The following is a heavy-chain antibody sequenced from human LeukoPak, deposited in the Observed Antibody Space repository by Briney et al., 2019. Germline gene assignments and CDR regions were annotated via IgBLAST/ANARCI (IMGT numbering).Heavy chain of an antibody. CDR2: IYHSGST. J-gene: IGHJ4*02. Sequence: SETLSLTCTVSGYSISSGYCWGWIRQPPGKGLEWIGSIYHSGSTYYNPSLKSRVTISVDTSKNQFSLKLSSVTAADTAVYYCARKLYTAMAYFDYWGQGTLVTVSS. V-gene: IGHV4-38-2*02. CDR1: GYSISSGYC. D-gene: IGHD5-18*01. CDR3: ARKLYTAMAYFDY.